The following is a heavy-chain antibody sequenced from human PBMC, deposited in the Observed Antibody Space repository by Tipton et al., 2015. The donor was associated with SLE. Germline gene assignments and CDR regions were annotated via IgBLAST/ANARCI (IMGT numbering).Heavy chain of an antibody. V-gene: IGHV4-39*07. CDR3: AAEYYSSSWIHPIDY. D-gene: IGHD6-6*01. CDR1: GGSTSSSSYY. CDR2: IYYSGST. Sequence: TLSLTCTVSGGSTSSSSYYWGWIRQPPGKGLEWIGSIYYSGSTYYNPSLKSRVTISVDMSKNQFSLKLTSVTAADTAVYYCAAEYYSSSWIHPIDYCGQGMLVTVSS. J-gene: IGHJ4*02.